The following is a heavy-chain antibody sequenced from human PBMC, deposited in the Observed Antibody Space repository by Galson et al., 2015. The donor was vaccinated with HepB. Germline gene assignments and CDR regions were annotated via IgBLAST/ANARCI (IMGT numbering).Heavy chain of an antibody. CDR2: MNPKSANT. CDR3: AKDIGGSYLFDY. Sequence: SVKVSCKASGYTFTSYDINWVRQATGQGLEWMGWMNPKSANTDYAQKFQGRVAMTRNTSISTAYMELNSLRAEDAALYYCAKDIGGSYLFDYWGQGTLVTVSS. CDR1: GYTFTSYD. D-gene: IGHD1-26*01. J-gene: IGHJ4*02. V-gene: IGHV1-8*02.